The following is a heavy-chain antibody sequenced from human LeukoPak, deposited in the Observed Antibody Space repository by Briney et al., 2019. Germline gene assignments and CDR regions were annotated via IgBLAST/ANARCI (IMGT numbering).Heavy chain of an antibody. CDR1: GFTFSSYA. CDR3: AKSVFHSGNY. V-gene: IGHV3-23*01. D-gene: IGHD3-10*01. Sequence: GGSLRLSCAASGFTFSSYAMSWVRQAPGKGLEWVSAISGSGGSTYYADSVRGRFTISRDNSKNTLYLQMSSLRAGDTAVYYCAKSVFHSGNYWGQGTLVTVSS. CDR2: ISGSGGST. J-gene: IGHJ4*02.